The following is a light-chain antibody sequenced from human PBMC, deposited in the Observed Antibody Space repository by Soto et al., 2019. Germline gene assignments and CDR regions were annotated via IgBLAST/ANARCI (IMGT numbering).Light chain of an antibody. J-gene: IGLJ1*01. V-gene: IGLV2-11*01. CDR2: DVS. CDR1: SSDVGGSNF. Sequence: QSALTQPRSVSGSPGQSVTISCTGTSSDVGGSNFVSWYQQHPGEAPRLLIYDVSERPSGVPDRFSGSKSGNTASLTISGLRAEDEADYYCCSYAGSYTFVFGTGTKGTVL. CDR3: CSYAGSYTFV.